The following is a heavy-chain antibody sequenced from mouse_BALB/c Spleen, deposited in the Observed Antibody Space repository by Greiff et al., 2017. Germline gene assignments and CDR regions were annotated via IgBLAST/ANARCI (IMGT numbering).Heavy chain of an antibody. CDR2: ISSGGST. Sequence: EVNLVESGGGLVKPGGSLKLSCAASGFTFSSYAMSWVRQTPEKRLEWVASISSGGSTYYPDSVKGRFTISRDNARNILYLQMSSLRSEDTAMYYCARGLDYGSSYDYWGQGTTLTVSS. J-gene: IGHJ2*01. CDR1: GFTFSSYA. D-gene: IGHD1-1*01. V-gene: IGHV5-6-5*01. CDR3: ARGLDYGSSYDY.